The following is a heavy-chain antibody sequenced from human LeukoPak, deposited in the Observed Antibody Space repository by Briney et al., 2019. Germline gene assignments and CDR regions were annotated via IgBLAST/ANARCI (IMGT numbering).Heavy chain of an antibody. V-gene: IGHV4-59*08. CDR3: ASYGSGPARGEDF. Sequence: SETLSLTCTVSGGSISNYYWSWIRQPPGKGLEWIGYIYYSGSTNHNPSLKSRVTISVDTSKNQFSLQLSSVTAADAAVYYCASYGSGPARGEDFWGQGTLVTVSS. CDR1: GGSISNYY. CDR2: IYYSGST. D-gene: IGHD3-10*01. J-gene: IGHJ4*02.